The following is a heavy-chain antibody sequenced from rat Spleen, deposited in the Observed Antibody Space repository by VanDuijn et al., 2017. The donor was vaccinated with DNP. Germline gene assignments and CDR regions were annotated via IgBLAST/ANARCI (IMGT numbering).Heavy chain of an antibody. V-gene: IGHV5-7*01. CDR3: ARPDY. CDR1: GFTFSAYY. Sequence: EVQLVESGGGLVQPGRSLKLSCAASGFTFSAYYMAWVRQAPKKGLEWVATISSDGSRISYRDSVKGRFTLSRDNAKSTLYLQMDSLRSEDTATYYCARPDYWGQGVMVTVSS. J-gene: IGHJ2*01. CDR2: ISSDGSRI.